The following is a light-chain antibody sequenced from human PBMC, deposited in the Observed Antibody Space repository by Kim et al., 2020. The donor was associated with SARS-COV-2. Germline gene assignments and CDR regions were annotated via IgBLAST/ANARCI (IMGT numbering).Light chain of an antibody. V-gene: IGKV1-39*01. CDR3: QYSYSSPFI. CDR2: AAS. CDR1: HGINTF. Sequence: SVGDRVTITCRASHGINTFINGYQQKPGKAPNLLIYAASSLQSGVPSRFSGSGSGTDFTLTISSLQPEDVATYYCQYSYSSPFIFGGGTKVDSK. J-gene: IGKJ4*01.